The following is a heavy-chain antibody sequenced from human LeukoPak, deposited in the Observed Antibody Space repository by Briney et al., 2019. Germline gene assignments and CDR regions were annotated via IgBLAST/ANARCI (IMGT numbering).Heavy chain of an antibody. D-gene: IGHD6-13*01. J-gene: IGHJ4*02. Sequence: PSETLSLTCAVYGGSFSAYYWSWIRQPPGKGLEWIGYIYYSGSTNYNPSLESRVTISVDTSKNQFSLKLSSVTAADTAVYYCARDIAAAGTHFDYWGQGILVTVSS. V-gene: IGHV4-59*01. CDR2: IYYSGST. CDR3: ARDIAAAGTHFDY. CDR1: GGSFSAYY.